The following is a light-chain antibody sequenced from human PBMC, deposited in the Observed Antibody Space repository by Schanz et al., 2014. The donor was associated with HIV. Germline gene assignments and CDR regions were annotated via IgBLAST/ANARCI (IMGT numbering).Light chain of an antibody. CDR1: QSVRSN. CDR3: QQYGSSPT. J-gene: IGKJ1*01. Sequence: EIVLTQSPGTLSLSPGEVGTLSCRAGQSVRSNLAWYQARPGLAPRLLIYDASSRATGIPDRFSGSGSSTDFTLTISRLEPEDSAVYYCQQYGSSPTFGQGTRVEIK. V-gene: IGKV3D-20*01. CDR2: DAS.